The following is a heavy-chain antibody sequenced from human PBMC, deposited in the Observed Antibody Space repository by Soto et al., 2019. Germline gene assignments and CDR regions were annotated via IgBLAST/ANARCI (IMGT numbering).Heavy chain of an antibody. CDR2: ISGSGGST. J-gene: IGHJ4*02. Sequence: GGSLRLSCAASGFTFSSYAMSWVRQAPGKGLEWVSAISGSGGSTYYADSVKGRFTISRDNSKNTLYLQMNSLRADDTAVYYCAKDQAAAGTAAYFDYWGQGTLVTVSS. V-gene: IGHV3-23*01. CDR3: AKDQAAAGTAAYFDY. CDR1: GFTFSSYA. D-gene: IGHD6-13*01.